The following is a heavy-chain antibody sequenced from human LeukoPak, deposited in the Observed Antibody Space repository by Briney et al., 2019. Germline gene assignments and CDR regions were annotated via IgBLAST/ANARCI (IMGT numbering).Heavy chain of an antibody. Sequence: GGSLRLSCAASGFTFSSYGMHWVRQAPGKGLEWVAVIWNDGSNKYYADSVKGRFTISRDNSKNTLYLQMNSLRAEDTAVYYCAKDYSILMVRGVYDYWGQGTLVTVSS. CDR2: IWNDGSNK. CDR1: GFTFSSYG. J-gene: IGHJ4*02. CDR3: AKDYSILMVRGVYDY. V-gene: IGHV3-33*06. D-gene: IGHD3-10*01.